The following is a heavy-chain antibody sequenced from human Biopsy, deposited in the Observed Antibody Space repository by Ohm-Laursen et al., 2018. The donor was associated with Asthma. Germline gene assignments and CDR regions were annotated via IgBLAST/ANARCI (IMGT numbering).Heavy chain of an antibody. J-gene: IGHJ6*02. V-gene: IGHV1-69*13. CDR1: GDTFRTSA. CDR2: IMTVFGTT. CDR3: ARCQVGYSSGWSLLLKKIYYSGMDV. Sequence: TVKVSCKTSGDTFRTSAFSWVRQAPGQGLEWLGGIMTVFGTTNYAQKFQGRVTITADESTSTAYMEVTSLRSEDTAIYYCARCQVGYSSGWSLLLKKIYYSGMDVWGQGTAVTVSS. D-gene: IGHD6-19*01.